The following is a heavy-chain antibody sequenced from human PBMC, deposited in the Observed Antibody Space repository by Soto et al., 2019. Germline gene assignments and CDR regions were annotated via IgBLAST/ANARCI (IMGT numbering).Heavy chain of an antibody. D-gene: IGHD1-26*01. J-gene: IGHJ4*02. CDR2: INGRGNYK. CDR1: GFTLTTYT. V-gene: IGHV3-21*01. Sequence: EVQLVESGGGLVKPGGSLRLSCAASGFTLTTYTMNCVRQAPGMCLEWVSSINGRGNYKYYTDSVEGLFTISRDNAHNSLYLQTNSLRAEDTAVYYCAREDGVVGATSAFDYWGQGTLVTVSS. CDR3: AREDGVVGATSAFDY.